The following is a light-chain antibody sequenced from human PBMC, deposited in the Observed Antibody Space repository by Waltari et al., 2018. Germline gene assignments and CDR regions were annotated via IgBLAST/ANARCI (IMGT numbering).Light chain of an antibody. CDR3: HQYGGTPPNT. J-gene: IGKJ2*01. V-gene: IGKV3-20*01. CDR1: EFVNSRY. CDR2: GAS. Sequence: EMVLTQSPGTLSLSPGERATLPCRASEFVNSRYLAWYQQKPGQAPNILIYGASSRAPGIPDRFTGAGSGTDFILTITRVEPADSAVYYCHQYGGTPPNTFGQGTRLEI.